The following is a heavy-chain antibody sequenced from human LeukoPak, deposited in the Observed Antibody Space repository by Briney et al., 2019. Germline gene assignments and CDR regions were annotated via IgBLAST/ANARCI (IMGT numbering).Heavy chain of an antibody. J-gene: IGHJ4*02. D-gene: IGHD6-6*01. CDR3: ARLPSRYSSSSREEGY. CDR1: GGSFSGYY. V-gene: IGHV4-34*01. Sequence: PSETLSLTCAVYGGSFSGYYWSWIRQPPGKGLEWIGEINHSGSTNYNPSLKSRVTISVDTSKNQFSLKLSSVTAADTAVYYCARLPSRYSSSSREEGYWGQGTLVTVSS. CDR2: INHSGST.